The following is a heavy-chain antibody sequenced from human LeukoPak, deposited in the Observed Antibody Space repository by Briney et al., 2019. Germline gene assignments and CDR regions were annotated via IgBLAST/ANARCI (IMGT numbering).Heavy chain of an antibody. CDR2: IFYSGST. CDR3: ARGPKFDI. V-gene: IGHV4-59*01. CDR1: GGSISSYY. Sequence: PSETLSPTCTASGGSISSYYWSWIRQPPGKGLEWIGYIFYSGSTKYNPSLKSRVTISVDTSKNQFSLKLSSVSAADTAMYYCARGPKFDIWGQGTMVTVSS. J-gene: IGHJ3*02.